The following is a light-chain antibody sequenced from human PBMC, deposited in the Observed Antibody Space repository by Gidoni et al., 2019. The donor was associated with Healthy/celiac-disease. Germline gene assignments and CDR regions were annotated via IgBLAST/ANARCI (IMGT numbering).Light chain of an antibody. CDR2: QDS. Sequence: SYELTQPPSVSVSPGQTASITCSGDKLGDKYACWYQQKPGQSPVLVIYQDSKRPSGIPARFSGSNSGNTATLTISGTQAMDEADYYCQAWDSSYVVFGGGTKLTV. J-gene: IGLJ2*01. CDR1: KLGDKY. V-gene: IGLV3-1*01. CDR3: QAWDSSYVV.